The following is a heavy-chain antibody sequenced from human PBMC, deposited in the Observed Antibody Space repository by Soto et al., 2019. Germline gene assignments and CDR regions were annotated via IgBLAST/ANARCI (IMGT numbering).Heavy chain of an antibody. CDR1: GYTFTGYY. V-gene: IGHV1-2*04. D-gene: IGHD3-22*01. CDR3: AIPYYYDSSGYYSDAFDI. CDR2: INPNSGGT. Sequence: ASVKVSCKASGYTFTGYYMHWVRQAPGQGLEWMGWINPNSGGTSYAQKFQGWVTMTRDTSISTAYMELSRLRSDDTAVYYCAIPYYYDSSGYYSDAFDIWGQGTMVTV. J-gene: IGHJ3*02.